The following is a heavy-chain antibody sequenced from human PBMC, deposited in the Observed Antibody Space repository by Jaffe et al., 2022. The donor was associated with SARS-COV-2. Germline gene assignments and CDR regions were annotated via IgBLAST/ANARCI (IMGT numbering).Heavy chain of an antibody. D-gene: IGHD6-19*01. V-gene: IGHV4-59*01. CDR3: ARALPIAVAGTYFDY. CDR1: GGSISSYY. J-gene: IGHJ4*02. CDR2: IYYSGST. Sequence: QVQLQESGPGLVKPSETLSLTCTVSGGSISSYYWSWIRQPPGKGLEWIGYIYYSGSTNYNPSLKSRVTISVDTSKNQFSLKLSSVTAADTAVYYCARALPIAVAGTYFDYWGQGTLVTVSS.